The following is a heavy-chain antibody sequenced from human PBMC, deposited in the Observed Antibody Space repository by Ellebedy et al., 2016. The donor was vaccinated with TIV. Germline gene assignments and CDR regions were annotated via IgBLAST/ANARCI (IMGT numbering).Heavy chain of an antibody. V-gene: IGHV4-61*01. D-gene: IGHD6-13*01. CDR3: ARDEYNISWFKY. CDR1: GGSVSSGSYY. J-gene: IGHJ4*02. CDR2: IHYSGST. Sequence: MPSETLSLTCTVSGGSVSSGSYYWSWIRQPPGKGLEWIGYIHYSGSTKYNPSLKSRVTIPVDTSKKQFSLKLTSVTAADAAVYYCARDEYNISWFKYWGQGTLVTVSS.